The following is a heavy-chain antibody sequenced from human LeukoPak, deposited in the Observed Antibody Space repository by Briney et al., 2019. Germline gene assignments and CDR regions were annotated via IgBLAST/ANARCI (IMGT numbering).Heavy chain of an antibody. J-gene: IGHJ4*02. V-gene: IGHV3-30*03. CDR3: ARAWFDTTVTAQEDY. CDR1: GFTFSSYG. D-gene: IGHD4-17*01. Sequence: GGSLRLSCAASGFTFSSYGMHWVRQAPGKGLEWVAVISYDGSNKYYAGSVKGRFTISRDNSKNTLYLQMNSLRAEDTAVYYCARAWFDTTVTAQEDYWGQGTLVTVSS. CDR2: ISYDGSNK.